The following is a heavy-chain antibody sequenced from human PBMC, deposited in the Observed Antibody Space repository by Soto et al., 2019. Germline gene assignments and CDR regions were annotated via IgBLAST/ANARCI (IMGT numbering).Heavy chain of an antibody. CDR1: GYSFTSYW. J-gene: IGHJ6*02. Sequence: PGESLKISCKGSGYSFTSYWISWVRPMPGKGLEWMGRIDPIDSYTNYSPSFQGHVTISADKSISTAYLQWSSLKASDTAMYYCARRAHMSRRGETFSYYYYGMDVWGQGTTVTVSS. D-gene: IGHD3-16*01. CDR3: ARRAHMSRRGETFSYYYYGMDV. V-gene: IGHV5-10-1*01. CDR2: IDPIDSYT.